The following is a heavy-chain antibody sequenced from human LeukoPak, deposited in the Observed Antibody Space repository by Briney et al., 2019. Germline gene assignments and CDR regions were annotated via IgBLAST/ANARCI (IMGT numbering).Heavy chain of an antibody. CDR1: GFTFSSYE. Sequence: GSMRLSCAASGFTFSSYERNWVRQAPGKGLEWVSYISSIGSTIYYADSVKGRFTISRDNAKNSLYLQMTSLRAEDTAVYYCAHMTARSGSTFDIWGQGTMVTVTS. J-gene: IGHJ3*02. CDR3: AHMTARSGSTFDI. V-gene: IGHV3-48*03. D-gene: IGHD3-10*01. CDR2: ISSIGSTI.